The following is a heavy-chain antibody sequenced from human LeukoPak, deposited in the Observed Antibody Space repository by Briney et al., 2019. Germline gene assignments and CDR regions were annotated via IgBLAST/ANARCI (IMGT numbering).Heavy chain of an antibody. D-gene: IGHD2-21*02. CDR2: IIPIFGTA. Sequence: ASVKVSCKASGGTFSSYAISWVRQAPGQGLEWMGGIIPIFGTANYAQKFQGRVTITADESTSTAYMELSSLRSEDTAVYYCARDSCGGGCYEQNNWFDPWGQGTLVTVSS. CDR1: GGTFSSYA. V-gene: IGHV1-69*13. CDR3: ARDSCGGGCYEQNNWFDP. J-gene: IGHJ5*02.